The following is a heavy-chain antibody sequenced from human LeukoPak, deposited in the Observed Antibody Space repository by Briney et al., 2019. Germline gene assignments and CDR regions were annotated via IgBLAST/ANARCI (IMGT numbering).Heavy chain of an antibody. CDR1: GYTFTGYY. Sequence: ASVNVPCKASGYTFTGYYMHWVRQAPGQGLEWMGWINPNSGGTNYAQKFQGRVTMTRDTSISTAYMELSRLRSDDTAVYYCARENCSGGSCSVAFDIWGQGTMVTVSS. CDR3: ARENCSGGSCSVAFDI. J-gene: IGHJ3*02. V-gene: IGHV1-2*02. CDR2: INPNSGGT. D-gene: IGHD2-15*01.